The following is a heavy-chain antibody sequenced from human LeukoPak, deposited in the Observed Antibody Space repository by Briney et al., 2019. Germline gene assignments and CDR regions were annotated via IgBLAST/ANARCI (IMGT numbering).Heavy chain of an antibody. D-gene: IGHD3-9*01. J-gene: IGHJ3*02. V-gene: IGHV4-39*07. CDR2: IYYSGST. Sequence: PSETLSLTCTVSGGSISSSSYYWGWIRQPPGKGLEWIGSIYYSGSTYYNPSLKSRVTISVDTSKNQFSLKLSSVTAADTAVYYCARAITYYDILTGYSGRGAFDIWGQGTMVTVSS. CDR1: GGSISSSSYY. CDR3: ARAITYYDILTGYSGRGAFDI.